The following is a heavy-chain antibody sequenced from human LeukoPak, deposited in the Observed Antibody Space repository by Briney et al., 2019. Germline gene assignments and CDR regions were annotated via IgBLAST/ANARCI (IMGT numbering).Heavy chain of an antibody. CDR1: GYTFTGYY. D-gene: IGHD6-13*01. CDR2: INPNSGGT. CDR3: ARDLAAGFGFWKY. J-gene: IGHJ4*02. Sequence: ASVKVSCKASGYTFTGYYMHWVRQAPGQGLEWMGWINPNSGGTKYAQKFQGRVTMTSDASISTAYMELSSLRSDDTAVYYCARDLAAGFGFWKYWGQGTLVTVSS. V-gene: IGHV1-2*02.